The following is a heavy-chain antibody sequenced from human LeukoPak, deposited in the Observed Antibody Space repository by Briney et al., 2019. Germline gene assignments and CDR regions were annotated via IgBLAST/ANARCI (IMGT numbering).Heavy chain of an antibody. J-gene: IGHJ4*02. D-gene: IGHD3-3*01. CDR3: AGDLEGVTIFGVVPFFDY. V-gene: IGHV1-69*04. Sequence: GASVKVSCKASGGTFSSYAISWVRQAPGQGLEWMGRIIPIFGIANYAQKFQGRVTITADKSTSTAYMELSSLRSEDTAVYYCAGDLEGVTIFGVVPFFDYWGQGTLVTVSS. CDR2: IIPIFGIA. CDR1: GGTFSSYA.